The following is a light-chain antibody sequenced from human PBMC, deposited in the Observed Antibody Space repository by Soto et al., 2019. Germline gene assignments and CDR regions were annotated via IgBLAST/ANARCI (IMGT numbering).Light chain of an antibody. CDR2: GAS. CDR1: QSVSSSY. CDR3: QQHGSSPRT. V-gene: IGKV3-20*01. J-gene: IGKJ4*01. Sequence: VWTHSPSTLSLSPGERATLSCRASQSVSSSYLAWYQQKPGQAPRLLIYGASNRATGIPDRFSGRGSGTDFTLTISRLEPEDFAVYYCQQHGSSPRTFGGGTKVDI.